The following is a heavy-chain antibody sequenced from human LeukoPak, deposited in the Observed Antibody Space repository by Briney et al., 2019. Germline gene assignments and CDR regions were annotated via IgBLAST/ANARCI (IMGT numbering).Heavy chain of an antibody. CDR2: ISGSGGST. CDR3: AKSGEWSRGVYFAY. V-gene: IGHV3-23*01. J-gene: IGHJ4*02. D-gene: IGHD3-3*01. CDR1: GFTFSSYA. Sequence: GGSLRLSCAASGFTFSSYAMSWVRQAPGKGLEWVSAISGSGGSTYYADSVKGRFTISRDNSKNTLYLQMNSLRAEDTAVYYCAKSGEWSRGVYFAYWGQGTLSPSPQ.